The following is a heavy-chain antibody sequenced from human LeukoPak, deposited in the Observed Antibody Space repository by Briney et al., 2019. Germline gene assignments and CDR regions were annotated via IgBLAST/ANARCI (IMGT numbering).Heavy chain of an antibody. CDR3: ARMYSSGGFVY. D-gene: IGHD6-19*01. Sequence: GGSLRLSCAASGFTFNSYEMNWVRQAPGKGLEWVSYISSSGSTIYYADSVKGRFTISRDNAKNSLYLQMNSLRAEDTAVYYCARMYSSGGFVYWGQGTLMSVSS. CDR1: GFTFNSYE. V-gene: IGHV3-48*03. CDR2: ISSSGSTI. J-gene: IGHJ4*02.